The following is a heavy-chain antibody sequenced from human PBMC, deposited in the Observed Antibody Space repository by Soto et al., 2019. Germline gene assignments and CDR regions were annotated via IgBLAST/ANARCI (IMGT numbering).Heavy chain of an antibody. CDR1: GESISSSSYY. V-gene: IGHV4-39*01. Sequence: PSETLSLTCIVSGESISSSSYYWGWIRQPPGKGLEWIGSIYYSGRTYYNPSFKSRVTISIDTSKNQFSLKLTSVTAADRAVYCCARGSVDTVDSSGFYEYWGQGTPDTVSS. CDR2: IYYSGRT. J-gene: IGHJ4*02. D-gene: IGHD3-22*01. CDR3: ARGSVDTVDSSGFYEY.